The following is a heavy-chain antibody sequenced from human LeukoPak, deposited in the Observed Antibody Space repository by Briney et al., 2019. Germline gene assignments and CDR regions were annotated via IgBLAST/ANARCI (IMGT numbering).Heavy chain of an antibody. Sequence: GESLRLSCAASGFIVSDNYMGWVRQAPGKGLEWVSIIYKGIGNTFYADSVKGRFTISRDNSKNTLYLQMNSLRAEDTAVYYCASDYPFYYYYMDVWGKGTTVTVSS. V-gene: IGHV3-53*01. CDR2: IYKGIGNT. CDR3: ASDYPFYYYYMDV. J-gene: IGHJ6*03. CDR1: GFIVSDNY.